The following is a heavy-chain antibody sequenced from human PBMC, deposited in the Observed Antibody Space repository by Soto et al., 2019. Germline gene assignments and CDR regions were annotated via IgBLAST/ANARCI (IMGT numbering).Heavy chain of an antibody. CDR3: ARNYYGSGSYLGSFGY. J-gene: IGHJ4*02. CDR2: ISYDGSNE. CDR1: GFTFSNYA. D-gene: IGHD3-10*01. Sequence: GGSLRLSCAASGFTFSNYAMHWVRQAPGKGLEWVAVISYDGSNEYYADSVKGRFTVSRDNSKNTLYLQMNSLRPEDTAVYYCARNYYGSGSYLGSFGYWCPGTLVTVSS. V-gene: IGHV3-30*04.